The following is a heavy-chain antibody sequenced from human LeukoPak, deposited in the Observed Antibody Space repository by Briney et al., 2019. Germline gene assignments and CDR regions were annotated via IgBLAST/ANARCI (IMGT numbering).Heavy chain of an antibody. CDR3: ARQMTPHGNFDY. CDR2: ISSGSSTI. J-gene: IGHJ4*02. Sequence: GGSLRLSCAGSGFIFSDYNMNWVRQAPGKGLEWVSYISSGSSTIYYADSVKGRFTISRENAKNSLYLQMNNLRAEDTAVYYCARQMTPHGNFDYWGQGTLVTVSS. D-gene: IGHD1-26*01. CDR1: GFIFSDYN. V-gene: IGHV3-48*01.